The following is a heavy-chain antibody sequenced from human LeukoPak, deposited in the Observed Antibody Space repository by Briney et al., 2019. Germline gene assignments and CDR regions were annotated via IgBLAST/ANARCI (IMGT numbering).Heavy chain of an antibody. CDR3: AKFIWQQLDYFDY. Sequence: GGSLRLSCAASGFSFSSHTINWVRQAPGKGLEWVSSISSGSTIIYYADSVKGRFTISRDNGRNSLYLQMNSLRAEDTAVYYCAKFIWQQLDYFDYWGQGTLVTVSS. CDR2: ISSGSTII. D-gene: IGHD6-13*01. J-gene: IGHJ4*02. V-gene: IGHV3-48*01. CDR1: GFSFSSHT.